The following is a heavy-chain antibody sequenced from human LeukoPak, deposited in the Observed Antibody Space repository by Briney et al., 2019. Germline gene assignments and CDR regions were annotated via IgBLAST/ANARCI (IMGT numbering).Heavy chain of an antibody. Sequence: ASVKVSCKASGGTFSSYAISWVRQAPGQGLEWMGRIIPIFGTANYAQKFQGRVTITTDESTSTAYMELSSLRSEDTAVNHCARASEYYYDSSGYLVQAYAFDIWGQGTMVTVSS. CDR3: ARASEYYYDSSGYLVQAYAFDI. CDR2: IIPIFGTA. V-gene: IGHV1-69*05. CDR1: GGTFSSYA. J-gene: IGHJ3*02. D-gene: IGHD3-22*01.